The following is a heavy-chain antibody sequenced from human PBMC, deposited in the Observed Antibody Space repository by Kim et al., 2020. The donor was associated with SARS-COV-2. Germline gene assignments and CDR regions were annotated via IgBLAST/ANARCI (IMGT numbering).Heavy chain of an antibody. J-gene: IGHJ4*02. Sequence: GGSLRLSCAASGFTFSSYAMSWVRQAPGKGLEWASVISNSGDRTYYADSVKGRFTISRDNSKNTVYLQMNSLRAEDTAVYYCANNWNLDYWGQGTLVTVSS. CDR3: ANNWNLDY. CDR2: ISNSGDRT. D-gene: IGHD1-20*01. V-gene: IGHV3-23*01. CDR1: GFTFSSYA.